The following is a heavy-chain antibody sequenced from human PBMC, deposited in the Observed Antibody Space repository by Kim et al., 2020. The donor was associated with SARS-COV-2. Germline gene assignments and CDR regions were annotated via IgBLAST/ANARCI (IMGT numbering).Heavy chain of an antibody. J-gene: IGHJ4*02. CDR2: IYYSGST. CDR1: GGSISSYY. D-gene: IGHD4-4*01. V-gene: IGHV4-59*13. Sequence: SETLSLTCTVSGGSISSYYWSWIRQPPGKGLEWIGYIYYSGSTNYNPSLKSRVTISVDTSKNQFSLKLSSVTAADTAVYYCARARIYSNYVFDYWGQGTLVTVSS. CDR3: ARARIYSNYVFDY.